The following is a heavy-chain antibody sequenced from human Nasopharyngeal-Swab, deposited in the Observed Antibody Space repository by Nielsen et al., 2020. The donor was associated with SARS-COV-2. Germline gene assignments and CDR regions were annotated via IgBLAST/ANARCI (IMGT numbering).Heavy chain of an antibody. J-gene: IGHJ6*03. CDR1: GGSISSGDYY. Sequence: SETLSLTCTVSGGSISSGDYYWSWIRQPPGKGLEWIGYIYYSGSTYYSPSLKSRVTISVDTSKNQFSLKLSSVTAADTAVYYCARVYYYYYYMDVWGKGTTVTVSS. V-gene: IGHV4-30-4*01. CDR2: IYYSGST. CDR3: ARVYYYYYYMDV.